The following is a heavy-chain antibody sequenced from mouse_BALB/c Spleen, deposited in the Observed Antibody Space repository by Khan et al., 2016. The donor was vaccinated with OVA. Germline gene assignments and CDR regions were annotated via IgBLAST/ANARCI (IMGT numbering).Heavy chain of an antibody. J-gene: IGHJ3*01. D-gene: IGHD2-2*01. V-gene: IGHV3-2*02. Sequence: VQLKESGPGLVKPSQSLSLTCTVTGYSITSEYAWNWIRQFPGNKLEWMGYINYSGNTRSNPSLKGRTSITRATSKNQLFLQLTSVTTEDSATYSCARKDCYVYGPFPYWGQGTLVTVSA. CDR3: ARKDCYVYGPFPY. CDR2: INYSGNT. CDR1: GYSITSEYA.